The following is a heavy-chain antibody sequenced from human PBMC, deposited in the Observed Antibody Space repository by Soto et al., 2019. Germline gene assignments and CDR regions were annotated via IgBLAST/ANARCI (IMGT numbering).Heavy chain of an antibody. D-gene: IGHD3-22*01. V-gene: IGHV1-46*01. CDR2: INPSGGST. CDR3: ARATQYYYDSSGYAYPTYFDY. CDR1: GYTFTSYY. J-gene: IGHJ4*02. Sequence: GASVKVSCKASGYTFTSYYMHWVRQAPGQGLEWMGIINPSGGSTSYAQKFQGRVTMTRDTSTSTVYMELSSLRSEDTAVYYCARATQYYYDSSGYAYPTYFDYWGQGTLVTVYS.